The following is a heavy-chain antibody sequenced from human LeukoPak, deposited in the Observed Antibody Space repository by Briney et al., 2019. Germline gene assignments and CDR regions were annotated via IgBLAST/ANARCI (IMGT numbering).Heavy chain of an antibody. V-gene: IGHV4-61*01. Sequence: SETLSLTCTVSGGSVSSGTYYWSWIRQPPGKGLEWIGYIYYSGSTNYNPSLKSRVTISVDASKNQFSLKLSSVTAADTAVYYCARNPRHGDDWFDPWGQGTLVTVSS. CDR2: IYYSGST. J-gene: IGHJ5*02. CDR3: ARNPRHGDDWFDP. CDR1: GGSVSSGTYY.